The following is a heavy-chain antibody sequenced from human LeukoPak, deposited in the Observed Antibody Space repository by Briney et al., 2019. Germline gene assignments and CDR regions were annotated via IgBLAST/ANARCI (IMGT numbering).Heavy chain of an antibody. CDR3: AGTPPLRNYMDV. J-gene: IGHJ6*03. CDR1: GGTFSSYA. V-gene: IGHV1-69*13. CDR2: IIPIFGTA. D-gene: IGHD1-7*01. Sequence: SVKVSCKASGGTFSSYAISWVRQAPGQGLEWMGGIIPIFGTANYAQKFQGRVTITADESTSTAYMELSSLRSEDTAVYDFAGTPPLRNYMDVWGKGTTVTVSS.